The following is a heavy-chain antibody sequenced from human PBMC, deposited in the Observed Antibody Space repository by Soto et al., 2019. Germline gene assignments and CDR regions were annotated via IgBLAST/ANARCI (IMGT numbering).Heavy chain of an antibody. J-gene: IGHJ6*02. V-gene: IGHV3-74*01. CDR2: INGDASST. CDR1: GFSIRDYW. Sequence: GGSLRLSCEASGFSIRDYWMHWVRQAPGEGLVWVSCINGDASSTTYADSVKGRFTISRDDAKNTVYLQMTSLRAEDTAVYFCARDRSHAMEVWGQGTRVTVSS. CDR3: ARDRSHAMEV.